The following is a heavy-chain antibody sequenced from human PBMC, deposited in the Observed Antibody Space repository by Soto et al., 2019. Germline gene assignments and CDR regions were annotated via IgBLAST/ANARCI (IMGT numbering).Heavy chain of an antibody. CDR2: ISSTSDSA. J-gene: IGHJ3*02. CDR1: GFIFSTYA. D-gene: IGHD4-17*01. Sequence: LSCAASGFIFSTYAMNWVRQAPGKGLEWISAISSTSDSAYYAESVRGRFTISRDNSINALYLHMRSLRPEDTAVYYCAHPRGYGVFDAVDIWGQGTMVTVSS. V-gene: IGHV3-23*01. CDR3: AHPRGYGVFDAVDI.